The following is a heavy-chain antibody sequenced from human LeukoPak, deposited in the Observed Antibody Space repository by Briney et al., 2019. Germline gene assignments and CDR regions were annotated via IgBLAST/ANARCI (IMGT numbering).Heavy chain of an antibody. Sequence: SETLSLTCTVSGGSIGRSSYYWSWIRQPPGKGLEWIGEINHSGSTNYNPSLKSRVTISVDTSKNQFSLKLSSVTAADTAVYYCARPGLKWLRLTYFDYWGQGTLVTVSS. CDR3: ARPGLKWLRLTYFDY. D-gene: IGHD5-12*01. V-gene: IGHV4-39*07. CDR2: INHSGST. J-gene: IGHJ4*02. CDR1: GGSIGRSSYY.